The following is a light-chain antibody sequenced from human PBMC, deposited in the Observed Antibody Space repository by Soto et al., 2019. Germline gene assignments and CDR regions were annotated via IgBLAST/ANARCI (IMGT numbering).Light chain of an antibody. Sequence: QSVLTQSPSASGTPGERVTISCAGSSSNIGSNAIHWYQQLPGTAPKLLIYSNNQRPSGVPDRFSGSKSGTSASLAISGLQSEDEADYYCAAWDDSLNGYVFGTGTKVTVL. CDR3: AAWDDSLNGYV. J-gene: IGLJ1*01. CDR2: SNN. V-gene: IGLV1-44*01. CDR1: SSNIGSNA.